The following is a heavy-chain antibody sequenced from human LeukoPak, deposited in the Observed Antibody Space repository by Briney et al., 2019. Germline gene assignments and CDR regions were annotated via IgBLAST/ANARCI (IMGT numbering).Heavy chain of an antibody. D-gene: IGHD6-19*01. J-gene: IGHJ4*02. V-gene: IGHV3-30*02. CDR1: GFAFSKYA. CDR2: IRYDGSDK. CDR3: VKQTLSSGLDY. Sequence: PGGSLRLSCAASGFAFSKYAMSWVRQAPGKGLEWVAFIRYDGSDKYYADSVKGRFTISRDNSKKTLYMQMDSLRGEDTAVYHCVKQTLSSGLDYWGQGTLVTVSA.